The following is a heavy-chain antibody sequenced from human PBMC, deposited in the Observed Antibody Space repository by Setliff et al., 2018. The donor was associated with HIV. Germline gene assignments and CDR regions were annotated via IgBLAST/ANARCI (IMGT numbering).Heavy chain of an antibody. Sequence: LSLTCSVSGGPISSYYWSWIRQPPGKGLEWIGYIYYSGRTNYNPSLKSRVTISVDTARNQFSLKLSSVTAADTAVYYCASQPAYSTDWYPPGYFDFWGQGTLVTVSS. CDR3: ASQPAYSTDWYPPGYFDF. CDR2: IYYSGRT. J-gene: IGHJ4*02. D-gene: IGHD6-19*01. CDR1: GGPISSYY. V-gene: IGHV4-59*08.